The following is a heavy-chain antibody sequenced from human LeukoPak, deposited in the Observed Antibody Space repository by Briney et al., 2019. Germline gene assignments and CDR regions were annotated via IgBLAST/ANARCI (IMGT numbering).Heavy chain of an antibody. V-gene: IGHV4-39*01. D-gene: IGHD3-10*01. CDR1: GGSISSSSYY. CDR2: IYYSGST. Sequence: PSETLSLTCTVSGGSISSSSYYWGWIRRPPGKGLEWIGSIYYSGSTYYNPSLKSRVTISVDTSKNQFSLKLSSVTAADTAVYYCARVTAYYYGSGSHLVLDYWGQGTLVTVSS. J-gene: IGHJ4*02. CDR3: ARVTAYYYGSGSHLVLDY.